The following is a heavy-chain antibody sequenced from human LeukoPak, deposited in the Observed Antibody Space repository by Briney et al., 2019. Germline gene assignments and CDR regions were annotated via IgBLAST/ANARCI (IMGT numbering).Heavy chain of an antibody. CDR2: IWHDGSNT. CDR1: GFSFSSFA. Sequence: GGSLRLSCAASGFSFSSFAMHWVRQAPGEGLEWVSLIWHDGSNTYYADSVKGRFTISRDNSKNTLYLQMDSLRAEDTAVYYCAKRALGTSSNANVWLDPWGQGTLLTVSS. D-gene: IGHD1-1*01. J-gene: IGHJ5*02. V-gene: IGHV3-33*06. CDR3: AKRALGTSSNANVWLDP.